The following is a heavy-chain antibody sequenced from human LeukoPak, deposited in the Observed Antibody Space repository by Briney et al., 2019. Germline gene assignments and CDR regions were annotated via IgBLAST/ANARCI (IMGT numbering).Heavy chain of an antibody. J-gene: IGHJ3*02. CDR3: ASGYYDNSGAGRAIGGFDI. CDR2: IIPIVTIT. CDR1: GDTIRNYA. Sequence: SVKVSCKASGDTIRNYAISWVRQAPGQGLEWMGTIIPIVTITNYAQKFQDRVTITADKSTSTAYMELSSLRSEDTAIYYCASGYYDNSGAGRAIGGFDIWGQGTMVTVSS. D-gene: IGHD3-22*01. V-gene: IGHV1-69*04.